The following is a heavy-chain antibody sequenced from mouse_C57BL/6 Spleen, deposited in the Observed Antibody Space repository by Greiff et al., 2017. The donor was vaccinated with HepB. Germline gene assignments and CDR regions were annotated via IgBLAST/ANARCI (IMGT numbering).Heavy chain of an antibody. CDR2: IDPSDSYT. Sequence: QVQLQQPGAELVKPGASVKLSCKASGYTFTSYWVQWVKQRPGQGLEWIGEIDPSDSYTNYNQKFKGKATLTVDTSSSTAYMQLSSLTSEDSAVYYCARRKHWGQGTTLAVCS. CDR3: ARRKH. CDR1: GYTFTSYW. J-gene: IGHJ2*01. V-gene: IGHV1-50*01.